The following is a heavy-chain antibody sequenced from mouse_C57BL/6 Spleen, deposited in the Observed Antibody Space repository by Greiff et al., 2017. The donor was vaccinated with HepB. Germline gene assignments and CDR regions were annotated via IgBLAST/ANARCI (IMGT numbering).Heavy chain of an antibody. CDR3: ARDTGLGWYFDV. Sequence: EVQGVESGGGLVKPGGSLKLSCAASGFTFSSYAMSWVRQTPEKRLEWVATISDGGSYTYYPDNVKGRFTISRDNAKNNLYLQMSHLKSEDTAMYYCARDTGLGWYFDVWGTGTTVTVSS. J-gene: IGHJ1*03. V-gene: IGHV5-4*01. CDR2: ISDGGSYT. D-gene: IGHD4-1*01. CDR1: GFTFSSYA.